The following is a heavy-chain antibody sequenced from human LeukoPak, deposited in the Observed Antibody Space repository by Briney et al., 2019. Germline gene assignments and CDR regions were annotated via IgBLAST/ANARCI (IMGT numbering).Heavy chain of an antibody. D-gene: IGHD5-24*01. CDR1: GGSISSYY. J-gene: IGHJ4*02. CDR2: IYYSGST. V-gene: IGHV4-59*01. Sequence: SETLSLTCTVSGGSISSYYWSWIRQPPGKGLEWIGYIYYSGSTNYNPSLKSRVTISVDTSKNQFSLRLSSVTAADTAVYYCARGEATTYFDYWGQGTLVTVSS. CDR3: ARGEATTYFDY.